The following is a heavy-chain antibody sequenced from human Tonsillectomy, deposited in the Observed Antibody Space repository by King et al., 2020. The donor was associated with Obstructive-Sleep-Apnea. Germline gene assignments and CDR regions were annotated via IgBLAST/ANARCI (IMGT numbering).Heavy chain of an antibody. CDR1: GGSISSYY. J-gene: IGHJ4*02. Sequence: QLQESGPGLVKPSETLSLTCTVSGGSISSYYWSWLRQPPGKGLEWIGYIYSSGSTNYNPSLKSRVTISVDTSKKQFFLKLSSVTAADTAVYYCARHVWHYDTSGNYFDYWGQGTLVTVSS. CDR2: IYSSGST. CDR3: ARHVWHYDTSGNYFDY. D-gene: IGHD3-22*01. V-gene: IGHV4-59*08.